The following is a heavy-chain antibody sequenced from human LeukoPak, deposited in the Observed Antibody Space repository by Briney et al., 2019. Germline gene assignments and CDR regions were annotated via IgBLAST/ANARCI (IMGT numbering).Heavy chain of an antibody. CDR3: AKDTRYYDSSGYSEFFDY. CDR2: ISGGGDST. J-gene: IGHJ4*02. V-gene: IGHV3-23*01. D-gene: IGHD3-22*01. CDR1: GFTFSSYA. Sequence: GGSLRLSCAASGFTFSSYAMSWVRQAPGKGLEGVSTISGGGDSTYYADSVKGRFTISRDNSKNTLYLQMNSLRAEGTAVYYCAKDTRYYDSSGYSEFFDYWGQGTLVTVSS.